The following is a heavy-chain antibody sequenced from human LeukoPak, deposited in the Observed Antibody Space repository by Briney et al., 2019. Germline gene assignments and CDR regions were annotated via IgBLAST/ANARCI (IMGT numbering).Heavy chain of an antibody. J-gene: IGHJ4*02. D-gene: IGHD3-10*01. CDR2: INSDGRKT. Sequence: GGSLRLSCAVSGFIFSSFWMHWVRQVPGKGLVWVSHINSDGRKTDYADSVRGRFTISRDNAKNTLYLQMNRLTVEDTAVYYCGRGMRDYYGLDYWGQGILVTVSS. CDR1: GFIFSSFW. CDR3: GRGMRDYYGLDY. V-gene: IGHV3-74*01.